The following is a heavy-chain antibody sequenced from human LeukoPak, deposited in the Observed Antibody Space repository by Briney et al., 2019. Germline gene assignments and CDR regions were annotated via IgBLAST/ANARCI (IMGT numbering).Heavy chain of an antibody. V-gene: IGHV3-23*01. CDR1: GFTFSRYG. Sequence: GGSLRLSCAASGFTFSRYGMHWVRHAPGKGLEWVSGISGSGGSTYYADSVKGRFTISRDNSKKILYLQMNSLRAEDTAVYHCAKSGGITIFGLVEYWGQGTLVTVSS. CDR3: AKSGGITIFGLVEY. CDR2: ISGSGGST. J-gene: IGHJ4*02. D-gene: IGHD3-3*01.